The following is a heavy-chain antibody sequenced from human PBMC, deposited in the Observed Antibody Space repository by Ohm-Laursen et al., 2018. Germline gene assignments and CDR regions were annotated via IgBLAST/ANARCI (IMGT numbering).Heavy chain of an antibody. D-gene: IGHD3-9*01. J-gene: IGHJ4*02. Sequence: SLRLSCAASGFTFSRYGMHWVRQAPGKGLDWVSYVSSSGNTIYYADSVKGRFTISRDNAKNSLYLQMNSLRAEDTAVYYCARGLPGRYYNILTGYYPDYWGQGTLVTVSS. CDR3: ARGLPGRYYNILTGYYPDY. CDR1: GFTFSRYG. V-gene: IGHV3-48*03. CDR2: VSSSGNTI.